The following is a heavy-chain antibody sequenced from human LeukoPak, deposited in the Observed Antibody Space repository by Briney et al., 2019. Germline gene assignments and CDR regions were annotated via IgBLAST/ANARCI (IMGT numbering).Heavy chain of an antibody. CDR2: IYTSGST. J-gene: IGHJ4*02. CDR1: GGSISSGSYY. CDR3: ARDMGYSGYRSNLDY. V-gene: IGHV4-61*02. Sequence: SETLSLTCTVSGGSISSGSYYWSWIRQPAGKGLEWIGRIYTSGSTNYNPSLKSRVTISVDTSKNQFSLKLSSVTAADTAVYYCARDMGYSGYRSNLDYWGQGTLVTVSS. D-gene: IGHD5-12*01.